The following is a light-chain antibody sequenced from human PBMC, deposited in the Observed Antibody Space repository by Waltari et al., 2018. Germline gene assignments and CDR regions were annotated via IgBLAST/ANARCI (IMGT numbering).Light chain of an antibody. CDR1: SRDVGTYNL. CDR2: EVS. CDR3: CSYSRSTTVVI. Sequence: QSALTQPASVSGSPGQSITISCTGTSRDVGTYNLVSWYQQHPGKAPKLLISEVSERPSGVSDRFSASKSAETASRTISGLQAEDEADYYCCSYSRSTTVVIFGGGTKLTVL. V-gene: IGLV2-23*02. J-gene: IGLJ2*01.